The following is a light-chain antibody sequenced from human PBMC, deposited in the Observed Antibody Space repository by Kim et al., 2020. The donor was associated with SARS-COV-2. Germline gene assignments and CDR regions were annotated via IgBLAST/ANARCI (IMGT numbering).Light chain of an antibody. V-gene: IGLV3-19*01. CDR1: SLRRYY. Sequence: ALGQTVRITCQGDSLRRYYASWYQQRPGQGPVLVIYAKNNRPSGIPDRFSGSSAGNIASLIITGAQAEDEADYYCNSRDRSGASYVFGTGTKVTVL. CDR3: NSRDRSGASYV. CDR2: AKN. J-gene: IGLJ1*01.